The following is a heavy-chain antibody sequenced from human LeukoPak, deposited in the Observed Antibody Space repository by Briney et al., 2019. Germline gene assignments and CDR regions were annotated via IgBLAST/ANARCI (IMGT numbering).Heavy chain of an antibody. CDR2: ISTSTAYI. V-gene: IGHV3-21*01. J-gene: IGHJ3*02. Sequence: PGGSLRLSCAASGFTFSSYSMNWVRQAPGKGLEWVSSISTSTAYIYYADSVKGRFTISRDNAQNPLYLQMNSLRAEDTAVYYCARIRSDVFDIWGQGTMVTVSS. CDR3: ARIRSDVFDI. CDR1: GFTFSSYS.